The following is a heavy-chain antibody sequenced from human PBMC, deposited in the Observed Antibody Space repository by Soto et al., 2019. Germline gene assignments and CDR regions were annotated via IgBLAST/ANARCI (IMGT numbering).Heavy chain of an antibody. CDR1: GFKFTDYG. D-gene: IGHD3-22*01. CDR3: ARDRARIDSSGKFDY. J-gene: IGHJ4*02. Sequence: QVQLVESGGGVVQPGRSLRLSCVASGFKFTDYGLKWVRQTPGKGLEWVAISWFDGSIAYYAESVKGRFTTSRDDSRNTVYLHMNSLRGEDTAMYYCARDRARIDSSGKFDYWGPGTQVTVAS. CDR2: SWFDGSIA. V-gene: IGHV3-33*01.